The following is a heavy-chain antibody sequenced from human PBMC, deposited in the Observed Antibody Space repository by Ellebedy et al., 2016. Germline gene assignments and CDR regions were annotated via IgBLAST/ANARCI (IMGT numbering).Heavy chain of an antibody. V-gene: IGHV3-23*01. D-gene: IGHD3-22*01. CDR1: GFTFSSYA. CDR2: IRGSGGST. CDR3: AKDDSSGYSGVFDY. J-gene: IGHJ4*02. Sequence: GESLKISCAASGFTFSSYAMSWVRQAPGKGLEWVSAIRGSGGSTYYADSVKGRFTISRDNSKNTLYLQMNSLRAEDTAVYYCAKDDSSGYSGVFDYWGQGTLVTVSS.